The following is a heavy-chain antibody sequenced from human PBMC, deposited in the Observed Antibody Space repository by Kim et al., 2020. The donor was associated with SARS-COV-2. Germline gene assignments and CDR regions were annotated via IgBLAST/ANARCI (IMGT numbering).Heavy chain of an antibody. J-gene: IGHJ5*02. CDR2: IYYSGST. CDR1: GGSISSSSYY. V-gene: IGHV4-39*01. CDR3: ARGGIVGATPGHFDP. D-gene: IGHD1-26*01. Sequence: SETLSLTCTVSGGSISSSSYYWGWIRQPPGKGLEWIGSIYYSGSTYYNPSLKSRVTISVDTSKNQFSLKLSSVTAADTAVYYCARGGIVGATPGHFDPWGQGTLVTVSS.